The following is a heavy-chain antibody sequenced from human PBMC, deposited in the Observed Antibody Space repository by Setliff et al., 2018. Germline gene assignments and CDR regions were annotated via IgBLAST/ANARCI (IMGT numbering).Heavy chain of an antibody. Sequence: SVKVSCKASGGTFSSYDISWVRQAPGQGLEWMGRIIPIFGTANYAQKFQGRVTITADTSTSTAYMELSRLRSEDTAVYYCAISTIFGVVSPTPDAFDIWGQGTMVTVS. V-gene: IGHV1-69*06. CDR2: IIPIFGTA. D-gene: IGHD3-3*01. CDR1: GGTFSSYD. J-gene: IGHJ3*02. CDR3: AISTIFGVVSPTPDAFDI.